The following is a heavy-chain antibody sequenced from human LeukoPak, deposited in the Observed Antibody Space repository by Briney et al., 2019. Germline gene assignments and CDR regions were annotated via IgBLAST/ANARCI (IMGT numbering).Heavy chain of an antibody. CDR2: INPNSGGT. J-gene: IGHJ6*03. CDR1: GYTFTGYY. D-gene: IGHD1/OR15-1a*01. Sequence: GASVKVSCKASGYTFTGYYMHWVRQAPGQGLEWMGWINPNSGGTNSAQKFQGRVTMTRDTSISTAYMELIRLRSDDTAVYYCARGNAQTGTTNRRENVKNWVLPLATGYYMDVWGKGTTVTVSS. V-gene: IGHV1-2*02. CDR3: ARGNAQTGTTNRRENVKNWVLPLATGYYMDV.